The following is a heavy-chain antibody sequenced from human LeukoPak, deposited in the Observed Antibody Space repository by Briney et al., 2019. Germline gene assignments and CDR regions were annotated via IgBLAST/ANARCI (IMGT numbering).Heavy chain of an antibody. CDR1: GFTFSSYS. D-gene: IGHD6-13*01. CDR2: MWDDGTNE. Sequence: GGSLRLSCTASGFTFSSYSLNWVRQAPGKGLEWVAVMWDDGTNEYYVESVKGRFTISRDNGKRTLYLQMNSLRVEDTAVYYCARPRGSSSTEYAYWGQGTLVTVSS. V-gene: IGHV3-33*08. J-gene: IGHJ4*02. CDR3: ARPRGSSSTEYAY.